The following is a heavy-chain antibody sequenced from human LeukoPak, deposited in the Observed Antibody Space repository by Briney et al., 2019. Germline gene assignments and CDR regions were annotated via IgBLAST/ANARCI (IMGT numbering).Heavy chain of an antibody. V-gene: IGHV5-51*01. CDR1: GYSFTSYW. CDR2: IYPGDSDT. Sequence: GESLQISCKGSGYSFTSYWIGWVRQMPGKGLEWMGIIYPGDSDTRYSPSFQGQVTISADKSISTAYLQWSSLKASDTAMYSCARHLPGYSYGYPYYYMDVWGKGTTVTVSS. J-gene: IGHJ6*03. D-gene: IGHD5-18*01. CDR3: ARHLPGYSYGYPYYYMDV.